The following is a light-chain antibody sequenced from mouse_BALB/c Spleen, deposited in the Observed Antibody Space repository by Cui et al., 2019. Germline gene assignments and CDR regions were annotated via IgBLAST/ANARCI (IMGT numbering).Light chain of an antibody. J-gene: IGKJ4*01. CDR1: SSVSY. Sequence: QIVLTQSPATMSASPGEKVTMTCSASSSVSYMYWYQQKPGSSPRLLIYVTSNLACGVPGRFSGSGSGTSYSLTISRMEAEDAATYYCQQWSSYPFTFGSGTKLEIK. CDR2: VTS. V-gene: IGKV4-55*01. CDR3: QQWSSYPFT.